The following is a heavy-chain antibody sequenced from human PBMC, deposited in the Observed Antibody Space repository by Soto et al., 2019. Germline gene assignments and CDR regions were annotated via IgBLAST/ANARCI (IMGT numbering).Heavy chain of an antibody. V-gene: IGHV1-18*01. D-gene: IGHD1-26*01. CDR3: ARTWELLRECDY. Sequence: ASVKVSCKASGYTFTRSCISWVRQAPGQGLEWMGWISAYNGNTNYAQKLQGRVTMTTDTSTSTAYMELRSLRSDDTAVYYCARTWELLRECDYWGQGTLVTVSS. CDR1: GYTFTRSC. CDR2: ISAYNGNT. J-gene: IGHJ4*02.